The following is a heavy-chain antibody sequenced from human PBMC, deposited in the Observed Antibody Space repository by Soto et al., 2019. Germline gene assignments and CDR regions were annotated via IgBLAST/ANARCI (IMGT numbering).Heavy chain of an antibody. V-gene: IGHV1-69*12. CDR1: GGTFSSYA. Sequence: QVQLVQSGAEVKKPGSSVKVSCKASGGTFSSYAISWVRQAPGQGLEWMGGIIPIFGTANYAQKFQGRVTFTADESTSTAYMALSSLRSEDTAVYYCASHLLWQQIADYWGQVTLVTVSS. CDR2: IIPIFGTA. J-gene: IGHJ4*02. CDR3: ASHLLWQQIADY. D-gene: IGHD1-26*01.